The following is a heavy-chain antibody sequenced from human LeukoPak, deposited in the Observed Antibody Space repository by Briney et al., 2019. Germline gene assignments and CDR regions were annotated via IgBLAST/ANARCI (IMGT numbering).Heavy chain of an antibody. V-gene: IGHV1-2*02. J-gene: IGHJ4*02. CDR2: MNPNSGGT. CDR3: ARDLSGGSVY. CDR1: GYTFTSYD. Sequence: ASVKVSCKASGYTFTSYDINWVRQATGQGLEWMGWMNPNSGGTNYAQKFQGRVTMTRDTSISTAYMELSRLRSDDTAVYYCARDLSGGSVYWGQGTLVTVSS. D-gene: IGHD7-27*01.